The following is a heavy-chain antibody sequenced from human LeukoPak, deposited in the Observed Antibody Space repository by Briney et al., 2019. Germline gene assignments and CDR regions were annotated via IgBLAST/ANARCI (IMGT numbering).Heavy chain of an antibody. CDR2: INHSGST. J-gene: IGHJ4*02. Sequence: SETLSLTCAVYGGSFSGYYWSWIRQPPGKGLEWIGEINHSGSTNYNPSLKGRVTISVDTSKNQFSLKLSSVTAADTAVYYCARGRGYSYGYGRIDYWGQGTLVTVSS. CDR1: GGSFSGYY. CDR3: ARGRGYSYGYGRIDY. V-gene: IGHV4-34*01. D-gene: IGHD5-18*01.